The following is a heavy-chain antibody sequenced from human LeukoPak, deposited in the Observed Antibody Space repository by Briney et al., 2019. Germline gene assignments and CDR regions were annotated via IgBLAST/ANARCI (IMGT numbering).Heavy chain of an antibody. CDR3: AKDSSSWYAYFDY. D-gene: IGHD6-19*01. CDR1: GFTFSSYW. Sequence: GGSLRLSCAASGFTFSSYWMSWVRQAPGKGLEWVSSISGSGGGTYYADSVKGRFTISRDNSKNTLYLQMNSLRAEDTAVYYCAKDSSSWYAYFDYWGQGTLVTVSS. V-gene: IGHV3-23*01. J-gene: IGHJ4*02. CDR2: ISGSGGGT.